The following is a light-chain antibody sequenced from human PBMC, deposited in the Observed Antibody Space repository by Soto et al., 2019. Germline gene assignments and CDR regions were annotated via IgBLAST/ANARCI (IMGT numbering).Light chain of an antibody. J-gene: IGKJ4*01. CDR3: QQYCSSPFT. CDR1: QSVSSSY. V-gene: IGKV3-20*01. Sequence: EIVLTQSPGTLSLSPGERATLSCRASQSVSSSYLAWYQQKPGQAPRLLIDGASSRATGITDRFRGSGSGTDFTHTISRLEPEDFAVYFCQQYCSSPFTFGGGTKVEIK. CDR2: GAS.